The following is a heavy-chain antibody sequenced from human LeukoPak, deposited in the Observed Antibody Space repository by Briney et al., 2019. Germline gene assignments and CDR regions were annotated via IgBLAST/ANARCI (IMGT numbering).Heavy chain of an antibody. V-gene: IGHV3-21*01. CDR1: GFTFSSYS. Sequence: GGSLRLSCAASGFTFSSYSMNWLRQAPGKGLECVSYISSSRSYIFYADSVEGRFTLSRDHPKNSLYLQMNSLSAEDTSVYYCARLPTLSSGWWVDYWGQGTLVTVSS. CDR3: ARLPTLSSGWWVDY. CDR2: ISSSRSYI. D-gene: IGHD6-19*01. J-gene: IGHJ4*02.